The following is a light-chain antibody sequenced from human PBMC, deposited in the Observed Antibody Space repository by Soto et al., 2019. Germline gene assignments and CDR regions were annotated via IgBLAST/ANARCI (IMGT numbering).Light chain of an antibody. CDR1: SSNIGAGYD. V-gene: IGLV1-40*01. CDR3: QSYDSSLSGSEV. CDR2: GNS. Sequence: QSVLTQPPSVSGAPGQRVTISCPGSSSNIGAGYDVHWYQQLPGTAPKLLIYGNSNRPSGVPDRFSGSKSGTSASLAITGLQAEDEADYYCQSYDSSLSGSEVFGGGTKVTVL. J-gene: IGLJ2*01.